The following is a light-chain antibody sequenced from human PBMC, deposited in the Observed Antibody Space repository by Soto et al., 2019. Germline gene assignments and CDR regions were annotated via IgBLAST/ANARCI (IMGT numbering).Light chain of an antibody. J-gene: IGLJ3*02. Sequence: SYELIQPPSVSVAPGKTARITCGGNNIGSKSVHWYQQKPGQAPVLVIYYDTDRPSGIPERFSGSNSGNTATLTISRVEAGDEPDYYCQVWDSSSDHPVFGGGTKLTVL. CDR3: QVWDSSSDHPV. V-gene: IGLV3-21*04. CDR2: YDT. CDR1: NIGSKS.